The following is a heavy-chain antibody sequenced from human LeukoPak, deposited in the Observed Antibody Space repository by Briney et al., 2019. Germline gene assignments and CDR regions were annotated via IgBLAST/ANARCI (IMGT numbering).Heavy chain of an antibody. CDR1: GFTFSSYA. CDR3: ARDVVAARGGAGY. Sequence: GGSLRLSCAASGFTFSSYAMSWVRQAPGKGLEWVSAISGSGGSTYYADSVKGRFTISRDNAKNSLYLQMNSLRAEDTAVYYCARDVVAARGGAGYWGQGTLVTVSS. D-gene: IGHD1-26*01. CDR2: ISGSGGST. V-gene: IGHV3-23*01. J-gene: IGHJ4*02.